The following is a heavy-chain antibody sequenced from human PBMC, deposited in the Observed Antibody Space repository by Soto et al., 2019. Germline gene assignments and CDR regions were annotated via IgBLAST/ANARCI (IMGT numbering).Heavy chain of an antibody. CDR3: ARAGEASGLISPSLNGIDV. D-gene: IGHD1-26*01. J-gene: IGHJ6*02. CDR1: DYTFTSYC. V-gene: IGHV1-46*01. CDR2: INPRSGTT. Sequence: GASVKVSCKASDYTFTSYCIHWVRQAPGQGLEWMGIINPRSGTTTYAQKFQGRVSMTRDTSTTTVFMELSSLRSEDTAIYYCARAGEASGLISPSLNGIDVWGQGTTVTVSS.